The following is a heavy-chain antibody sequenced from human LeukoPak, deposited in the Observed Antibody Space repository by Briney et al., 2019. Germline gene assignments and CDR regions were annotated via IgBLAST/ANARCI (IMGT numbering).Heavy chain of an antibody. CDR1: GFTFSSYS. J-gene: IGHJ4*02. V-gene: IGHV3-21*01. CDR3: ARDQFASKPFDC. D-gene: IGHD1-14*01. Sequence: TGGSLRLSCAASGFTFSSYSMNWVRQAPGKGLEWVSSISSSSSYIYYAGSVKGRFTISRDNAKNSLYLQMNSLRAEDTAVYYCARDQFASKPFDCWGQGTLVTVSS. CDR2: ISSSSSYI.